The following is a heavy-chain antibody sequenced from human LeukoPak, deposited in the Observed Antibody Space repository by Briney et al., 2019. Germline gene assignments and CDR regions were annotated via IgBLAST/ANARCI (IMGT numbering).Heavy chain of an antibody. D-gene: IGHD3-10*01. Sequence: GGSLRLSCAASGFTFSSYAMSWVRQAPGKGLEWVSAISGSGGSTYYADSVKGRFTISRDNSKNTLYLQMNSLRAEDTAVYYCAKESSSQLLWFGELFDYWGQGTLVTVSS. CDR1: GFTFSSYA. CDR2: ISGSGGST. J-gene: IGHJ4*02. CDR3: AKESSSQLLWFGELFDY. V-gene: IGHV3-23*01.